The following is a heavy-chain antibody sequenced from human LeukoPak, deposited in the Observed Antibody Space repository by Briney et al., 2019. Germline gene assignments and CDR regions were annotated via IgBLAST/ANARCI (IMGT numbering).Heavy chain of an antibody. J-gene: IGHJ4*02. D-gene: IGHD2-15*01. CDR2: IYSSGST. CDR3: ARYSCTSGNCYYFDY. V-gene: IGHV4-59*01. CDR1: GGSISSYY. Sequence: SETLSLTCTVSGGSISSYYWSWIRQPPGKGLEWIGYIYSSGSTQYNPSLKSRVTISVDTSKNQFSLKLSSVTAADTAVYFCARYSCTSGNCYYFDYWGQGIMVTVSS.